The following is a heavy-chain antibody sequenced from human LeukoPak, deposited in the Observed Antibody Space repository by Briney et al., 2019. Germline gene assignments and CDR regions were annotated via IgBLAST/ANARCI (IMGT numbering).Heavy chain of an antibody. J-gene: IGHJ6*04. Sequence: PSETLSLTCTVSGVSISSYYWSWIRQPPGKGLEWIGYIYYSGSTNYNPSLKSRVTISVDTSKNQFSLKLSSVTAADTAVYYCARQQRSSGWYLSPRYYYYGMDVWGKGTTVTVSS. V-gene: IGHV4-59*01. CDR3: ARQQRSSGWYLSPRYYYYGMDV. CDR1: GVSISSYY. CDR2: IYYSGST. D-gene: IGHD6-19*01.